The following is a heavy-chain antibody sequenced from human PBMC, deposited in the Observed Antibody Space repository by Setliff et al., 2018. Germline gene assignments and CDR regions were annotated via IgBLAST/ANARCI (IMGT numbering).Heavy chain of an antibody. V-gene: IGHV3-7*01. CDR2: IKQDGSEK. CDR1: GFTFSSYG. D-gene: IGHD3-10*02. Sequence: GGSLRLSCAASGFTFSSYGMSWVRQAPGKGLDWVANIKQDGSEKYYVDSVKGRFTISRDNSKNTLYLQMNSLRAEDTAVYYCARDMSWFDPWGQGTLVTVSS. CDR3: ARDMSWFDP. J-gene: IGHJ5*02.